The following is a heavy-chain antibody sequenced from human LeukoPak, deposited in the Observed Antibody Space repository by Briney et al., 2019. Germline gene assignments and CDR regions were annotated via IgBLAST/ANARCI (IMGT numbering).Heavy chain of an antibody. Sequence: GGSLRLSCAASGFTFSSYAMSWVRQAPGKGLEWVSAISGSGGSTFYADSVKGRFTISRDNSKNTLYLQMNSLRAEDTALYYCAKDRDYYDSSGYYYFDYWGQGTLVTVSS. D-gene: IGHD3-22*01. CDR3: AKDRDYYDSSGYYYFDY. J-gene: IGHJ4*02. V-gene: IGHV3-23*01. CDR1: GFTFSSYA. CDR2: ISGSGGST.